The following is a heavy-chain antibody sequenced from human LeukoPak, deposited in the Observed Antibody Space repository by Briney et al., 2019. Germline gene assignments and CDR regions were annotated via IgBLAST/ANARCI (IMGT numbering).Heavy chain of an antibody. Sequence: GGSLRLSCAASGFTFSSYGMHWVRQAPGKGLEWVAFIRYDGSNKYYADSVKGRFTISRDNSKNTLYLQMNSLRAEDTAVYYCAKDPQVVDYDSSGYDYWGQGTLVTVSS. CDR3: AKDPQVVDYDSSGYDY. V-gene: IGHV3-30*02. CDR1: GFTFSSYG. D-gene: IGHD3-22*01. CDR2: IRYDGSNK. J-gene: IGHJ4*02.